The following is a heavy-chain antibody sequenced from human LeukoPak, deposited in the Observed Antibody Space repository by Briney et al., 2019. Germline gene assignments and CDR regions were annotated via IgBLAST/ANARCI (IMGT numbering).Heavy chain of an antibody. Sequence: GGSLRLSCAASGFTFSGYGMHWVRQAPGKGLEWVAVISFDGRNKYFADSVKGRFTISRDNSKNTLYLQMNSLRAEDTAVYYCAKEKYRGYSYGSGDYWGQGTLVTVSS. CDR3: AKEKYRGYSYGSGDY. J-gene: IGHJ4*02. CDR2: ISFDGRNK. V-gene: IGHV3-30*18. D-gene: IGHD5-18*01. CDR1: GFTFSGYG.